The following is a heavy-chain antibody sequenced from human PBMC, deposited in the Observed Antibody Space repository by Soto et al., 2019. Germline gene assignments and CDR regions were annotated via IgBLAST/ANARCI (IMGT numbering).Heavy chain of an antibody. Sequence: GGSLRLSCAASGFTFSSYGMNWVRQAPGKGLEWVSYISSSSTTIYYADSVKGRFTIFRDNAKNSLYLQLNSLRDEDTAVFYCARSPYYYDSSNYYGYWGQGTLVTVSS. V-gene: IGHV3-48*02. CDR2: ISSSSTTI. J-gene: IGHJ4*02. D-gene: IGHD3-22*01. CDR1: GFTFSSYG. CDR3: ARSPYYYDSSNYYGY.